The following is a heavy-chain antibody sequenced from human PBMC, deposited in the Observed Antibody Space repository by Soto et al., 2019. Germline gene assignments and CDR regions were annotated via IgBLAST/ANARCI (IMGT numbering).Heavy chain of an antibody. CDR3: ARGYCTNGVCYAWSENYYYGMDV. J-gene: IGHJ6*02. V-gene: IGHV4-31*03. CDR1: GGSISSGGYY. CDR2: IYYSGST. Sequence: QVQLQESGPGLVKPSQTLSLTCTVSGGSISSGGYYWSWIRQHPGKGLEWIGYIYYSGSTYYNPSLKSRVTISVDTSKNQLSLKLSSVTAADTAVYYCARGYCTNGVCYAWSENYYYGMDVWGQGTTVTVSS. D-gene: IGHD2-8*01.